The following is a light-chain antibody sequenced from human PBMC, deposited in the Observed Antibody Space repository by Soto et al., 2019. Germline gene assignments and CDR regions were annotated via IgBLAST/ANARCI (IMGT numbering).Light chain of an antibody. CDR3: HQYGSSPGT. CDR1: QSVSSSY. J-gene: IGKJ1*01. CDR2: ASY. Sequence: EIVLTQFPGTLSLSPGERASLSCRASQSVSSSYLTWFQQKPGQAPRLLIFASYIRATGIPDRFSGSASGTDFTLTISRLETEDFAVYYCHQYGSSPGTFGQGTKVDIK. V-gene: IGKV3-20*01.